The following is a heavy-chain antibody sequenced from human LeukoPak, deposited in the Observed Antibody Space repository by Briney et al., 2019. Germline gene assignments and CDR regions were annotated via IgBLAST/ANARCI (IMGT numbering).Heavy chain of an antibody. CDR2: ISSSSSYI. CDR1: GFTFSSYS. V-gene: IGHV3-21*01. Sequence: GGSLRLSCAASGFTFSSYSMNWVRQAPGKGLEWVSSISSSSSYIYYADSVKGRFTISRDNAKNSLYLQMNSLRAEDTAVYYCARSRYCSSTSCPEAFDIWGQGTMVTVSS. D-gene: IGHD2-2*01. J-gene: IGHJ3*02. CDR3: ARSRYCSSTSCPEAFDI.